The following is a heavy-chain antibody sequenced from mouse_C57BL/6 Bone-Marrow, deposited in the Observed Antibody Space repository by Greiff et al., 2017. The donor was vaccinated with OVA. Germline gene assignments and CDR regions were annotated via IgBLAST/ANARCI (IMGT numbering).Heavy chain of an antibody. D-gene: IGHD4-1*01. CDR2: ISSGSSTI. V-gene: IGHV5-17*01. J-gene: IGHJ4*01. CDR1: GFTFSDYG. CDR3: ARPGFYAMDY. Sequence: EVQLVESGGGLVKPGGSLKLSCAASGFTFSDYGMHWVRQAPEKGLEWVAYISSGSSTIYYADTVKGRFTISRDNAKHTLFLQMTSLRSEDTAMYYCARPGFYAMDYWGQGTSVTVSS.